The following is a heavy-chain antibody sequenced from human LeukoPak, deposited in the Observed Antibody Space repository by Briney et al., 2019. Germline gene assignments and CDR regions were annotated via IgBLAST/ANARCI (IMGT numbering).Heavy chain of an antibody. V-gene: IGHV3-53*01. Sequence: GGSLRLSCAASGFTVSSNYMSWVRQAPGKALEWVSVIYSGGNTYYSDSVKGRFTTSRDNSKNTLYLQMNRLRAEDTAVYYCARDSGDCSGGNCYHDAFDIWGQGTMVTVSS. CDR1: GFTVSSNY. CDR3: ARDSGDCSGGNCYHDAFDI. D-gene: IGHD2-15*01. CDR2: IYSGGNT. J-gene: IGHJ3*02.